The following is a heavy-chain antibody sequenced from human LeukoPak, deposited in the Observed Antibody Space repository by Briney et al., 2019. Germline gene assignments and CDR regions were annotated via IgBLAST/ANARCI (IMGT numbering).Heavy chain of an antibody. CDR1: GFTFSSYT. Sequence: GGSLRLSCAASGFTFSSYTMNWVRQAPGKGLEWVAFIRYDGSNKYYADSVKGRFTISRDNSKNTLYLQMNSLRAEDTAVYYCAKERIYDFWSGYPNDAFDIWGQGTMVTVSS. V-gene: IGHV3-30*02. CDR3: AKERIYDFWSGYPNDAFDI. CDR2: IRYDGSNK. D-gene: IGHD3-3*01. J-gene: IGHJ3*02.